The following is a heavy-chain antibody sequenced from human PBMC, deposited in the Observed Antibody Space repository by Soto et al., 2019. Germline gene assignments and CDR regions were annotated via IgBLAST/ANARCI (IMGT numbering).Heavy chain of an antibody. J-gene: IGHJ6*02. CDR2: ISGDGGST. V-gene: IGHV3-23*01. D-gene: IGHD3-3*01. CDR1: GFSFSSFA. CDR3: AKGMGLPSGVSLDV. Sequence: VQLLESGGGLVQPGGSLRLSCAASGFSFSSFAMSWVRQAPGKGLEWVSVISGDGGSTYSADSVRGRFIISRDNSKIMLYLQMNSLRAEDTAVYSCAKGMGLPSGVSLDVWGQGTTVTVSS.